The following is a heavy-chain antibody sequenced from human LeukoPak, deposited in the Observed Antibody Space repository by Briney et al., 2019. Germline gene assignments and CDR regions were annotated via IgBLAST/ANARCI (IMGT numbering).Heavy chain of an antibody. CDR3: ARVETGTRSFDY. J-gene: IGHJ4*02. CDR2: IYYSGST. CDR1: GGSISSSSYY. D-gene: IGHD1-7*01. V-gene: IGHV4-39*07. Sequence: SETLSLTCTVSGGSISSSSYYWGWIRQPPGKGLEWIGSIYYSGSTYYNPSLKSRITISVDTSKNQFSLKLSSVTAADTAVYYCARVETGTRSFDYWGQGTLVTVSS.